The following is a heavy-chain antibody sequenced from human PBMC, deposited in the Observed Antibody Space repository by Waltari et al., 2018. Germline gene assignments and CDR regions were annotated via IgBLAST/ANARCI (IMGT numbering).Heavy chain of an antibody. CDR3: AIPKSSALYGGFDY. J-gene: IGHJ4*02. CDR1: GFSFSSYA. Sequence: EVQLLESGGGLVQRGGSLRLSCAGSGFSFSSYAMSWVRQAPGKGVEWVSGISMRGGSTNYANTVKGRFTISRDNSNNTLYLQMNSLRAEDTSVYYWAIPKSSALYGGFDYWGQGTLVTVSS. CDR2: ISMRGGST. V-gene: IGHV3-23*01. D-gene: IGHD6-19*01.